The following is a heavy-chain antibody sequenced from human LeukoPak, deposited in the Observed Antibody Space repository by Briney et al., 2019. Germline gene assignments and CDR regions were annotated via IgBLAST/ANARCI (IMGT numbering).Heavy chain of an antibody. D-gene: IGHD3-9*01. V-gene: IGHV3-7*03. CDR3: ARDTYYDILTDYYLYYYGMDV. Sequence: GGSLRLSCAASGFTFSSYWMSWVRQAPGKGLEWVANIKQDGSEKYYVDSVKGRFTISRDNAKNSLYLQMNSLRAEDTAVYYCARDTYYDILTDYYLYYYGMDVWGKGTTVTVSS. CDR2: IKQDGSEK. CDR1: GFTFSSYW. J-gene: IGHJ6*04.